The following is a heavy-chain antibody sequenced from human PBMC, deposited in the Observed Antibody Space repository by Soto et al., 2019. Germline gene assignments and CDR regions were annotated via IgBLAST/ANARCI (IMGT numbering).Heavy chain of an antibody. CDR2: ISAYNGNT. J-gene: IGHJ6*02. D-gene: IGHD3-10*01. Sequence: ASVKVSCKASGYTFTSYGISWVRQAPGQGLEWMGWISAYNGNTNYAQKLQGRVTMTTDTSTSTAYMELRSPRSDDTAVYYCARVSRGDDYYYGMDVWGQGTTVTVSS. V-gene: IGHV1-18*01. CDR3: ARVSRGDDYYYGMDV. CDR1: GYTFTSYG.